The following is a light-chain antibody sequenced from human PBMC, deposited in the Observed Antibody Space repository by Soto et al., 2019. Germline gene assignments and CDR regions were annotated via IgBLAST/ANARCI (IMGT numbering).Light chain of an antibody. CDR1: QSVSSN. J-gene: IGKJ1*01. Sequence: MTQSPATLSVSTGERATLSCRASQSVSSNLAWYQQKPGQAPRLLIYGASTRASGIPARFSGSGSGTEFTLTISSLQPDDFATYYCQQYNSYMWTFCQGT. CDR3: QQYNSYMWT. V-gene: IGKV3-15*01. CDR2: GAS.